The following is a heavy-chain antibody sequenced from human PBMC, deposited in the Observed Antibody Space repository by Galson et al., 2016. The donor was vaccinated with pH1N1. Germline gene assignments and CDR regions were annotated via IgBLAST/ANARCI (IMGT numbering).Heavy chain of an antibody. J-gene: IGHJ5*02. Sequence: QSGAEVKKPGESLKISCRGSGYSFTSYWIAWVRQKPGKGLEWMGIVYPGDSDTRYSPSFRGLFTFSADKSTGTAYLQWSSLEASDPPTYYCAGLAGGITVVREGCFDLWGQGTLVTVSP. V-gene: IGHV5-51*03. D-gene: IGHD3-10*01. CDR1: GYSFTSYW. CDR2: VYPGDSDT. CDR3: AGLAGGITVVREGCFDL.